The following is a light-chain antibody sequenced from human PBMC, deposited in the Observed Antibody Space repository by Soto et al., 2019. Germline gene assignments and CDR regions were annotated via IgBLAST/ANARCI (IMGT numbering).Light chain of an antibody. Sequence: EIVMMQSPATLSVSPGERATLSCRASQSVTSNLAWYQQKPGQAPRLLICGASLRATGITDRFSGSGSGTEFTLTISSLQPEDSAVYYCQQYNNWPLTLGGGTKVEI. CDR3: QQYNNWPLT. CDR1: QSVTSN. V-gene: IGKV3-15*01. CDR2: GAS. J-gene: IGKJ4*01.